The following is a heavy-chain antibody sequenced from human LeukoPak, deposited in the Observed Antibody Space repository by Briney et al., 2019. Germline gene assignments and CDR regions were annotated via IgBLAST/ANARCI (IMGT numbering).Heavy chain of an antibody. CDR2: IKSKTDGGTA. J-gene: IGHJ4*02. Sequence: GGSLRPSCAASGFTFSNAWMSWVRQAPGKGLEWVGRIKSKTDGGTADYAAPVKGRFTISRDDSKNTLYLQMNSLKTEDTAVYYCTTVHDFWSGFYQGFDYWGQGTLVTVSS. V-gene: IGHV3-15*01. CDR3: TTVHDFWSGFYQGFDY. D-gene: IGHD3-3*01. CDR1: GFTFSNAW.